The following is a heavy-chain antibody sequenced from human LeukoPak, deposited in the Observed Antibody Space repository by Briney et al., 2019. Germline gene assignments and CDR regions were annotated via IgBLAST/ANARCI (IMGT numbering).Heavy chain of an antibody. CDR1: GFTFSSYA. V-gene: IGHV3-23*01. Sequence: PGGSLRLSCAASGFTFSSYAMSCVRQAPGKGLEWVSAISGSSGSTYYADSVKGRFTISRDNSKNTLYLQMNSLRAEDTAVYYCAKDPFYDSSGYYPYWGQGTLVTVSS. CDR2: ISGSSGST. CDR3: AKDPFYDSSGYYPY. D-gene: IGHD3-22*01. J-gene: IGHJ4*02.